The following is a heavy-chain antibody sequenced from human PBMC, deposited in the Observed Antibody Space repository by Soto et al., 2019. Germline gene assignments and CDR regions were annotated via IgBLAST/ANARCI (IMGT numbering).Heavy chain of an antibody. CDR2: IYHSGTT. V-gene: IGHV4-59*01. J-gene: IGHJ4*02. D-gene: IGHD1-26*01. Sequence: PSETLSLPCTVSGDSITGSYWSWIRQPPGKTLEWIGYIYHSGTTTYNPSLKSRVSISVDTSKNQFSLRLTSVIAADTAVYYCARDMPYAAGSLAGCDYWGQGILVTVSS. CDR3: ARDMPYAAGSLAGCDY. CDR1: GDSITGSY.